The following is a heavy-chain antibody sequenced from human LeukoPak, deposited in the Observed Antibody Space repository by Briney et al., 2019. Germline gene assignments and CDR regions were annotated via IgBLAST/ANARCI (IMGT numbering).Heavy chain of an antibody. J-gene: IGHJ4*02. CDR3: ARDSIAVAGTAFDY. CDR1: GYTFTSYG. V-gene: IGHV1-18*01. CDR2: ISAYNGNT. D-gene: IGHD6-19*01. Sequence: ASVKVSCKASGYTFTSYGISWVRQAPGQGLEWMGWISAYNGNTNYAQKLQGRVTMTTNTSTSTAYMELRSLRSDDTAVYYCARDSIAVAGTAFDYWGQGTLVTVSS.